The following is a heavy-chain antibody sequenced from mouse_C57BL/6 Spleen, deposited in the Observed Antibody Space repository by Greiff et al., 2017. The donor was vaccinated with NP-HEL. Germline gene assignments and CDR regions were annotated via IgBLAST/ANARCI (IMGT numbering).Heavy chain of an antibody. CDR2: INPNNGGT. V-gene: IGHV1-18*01. Sequence: EVQLQQSGPELVKPGASVKIPCKASRYTFTDYNMDWVKQSHGKSLEWIGDINPNNGGTIYNQKFKGKATLTVDTSSSTAYMELRSLTSEDTAVYYCARSGYSDAMDYWGQGTSVTVSS. CDR1: RYTFTDYN. J-gene: IGHJ4*01. D-gene: IGHD3-1*01. CDR3: ARSGYSDAMDY.